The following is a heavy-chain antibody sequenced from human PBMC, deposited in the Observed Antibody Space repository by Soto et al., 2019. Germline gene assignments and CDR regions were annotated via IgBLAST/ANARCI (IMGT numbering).Heavy chain of an antibody. J-gene: IGHJ4*02. CDR3: ARSWGNEQWLVERGYYFDY. CDR1: GGTFSSYA. D-gene: IGHD6-19*01. CDR2: IILIFGTA. V-gene: IGHV1-69*13. Sequence: ASVKVSCKASGGTFSSYAISWVRQAPGQGLEWMGGIILIFGTANYAQKFQGRVTITADESTSTAYMELSSLRSEDTAVYYCARSWGNEQWLVERGYYFDYWGQGTLVTVSS.